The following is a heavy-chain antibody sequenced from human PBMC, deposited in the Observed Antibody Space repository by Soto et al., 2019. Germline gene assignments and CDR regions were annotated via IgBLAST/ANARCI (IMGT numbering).Heavy chain of an antibody. Sequence: PSETLSLTCTVSGGSISSYYWSWIRQPPGKGLEWIGYIYYSGSTNYNPSLKSRVTISVDTSKNQFSLKLSSVTAADTAVYYCARGSGWYYFDYWGQGTLVTVSS. CDR3: ARGSGWYYFDY. V-gene: IGHV4-59*01. J-gene: IGHJ4*02. CDR2: IYYSGST. D-gene: IGHD6-19*01. CDR1: GGSISSYY.